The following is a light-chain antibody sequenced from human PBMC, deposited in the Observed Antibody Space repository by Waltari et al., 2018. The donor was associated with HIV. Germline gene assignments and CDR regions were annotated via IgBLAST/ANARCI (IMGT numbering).Light chain of an antibody. Sequence: QSALTQPPSASGSPGQSVTISCTGTSSDVGGYNYFYWYQQHPGKAPKLMIYEVSKRPSGVPDRFSGSKSGNTASLTVSGLQAEDEADYYCNSYAGSNNVVFGGGTKVTVL. V-gene: IGLV2-8*01. CDR1: SSDVGGYNY. CDR2: EVS. CDR3: NSYAGSNNVV. J-gene: IGLJ2*01.